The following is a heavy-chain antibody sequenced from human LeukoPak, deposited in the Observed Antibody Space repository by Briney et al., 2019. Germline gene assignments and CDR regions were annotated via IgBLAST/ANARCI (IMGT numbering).Heavy chain of an antibody. Sequence: ASVKVSCKASGYTLTGYYMHWVRQAPGQGLEWMGWINPDNGGANYAQKFQGRVTMTRDMSISTAYMELSRLRSDDTAVYYCARDPSNSGYGYLYYFDYWGQGTLVTVSS. CDR1: GYTLTGYY. V-gene: IGHV1-2*02. J-gene: IGHJ4*02. D-gene: IGHD5-12*01. CDR3: ARDPSNSGYGYLYYFDY. CDR2: INPDNGGA.